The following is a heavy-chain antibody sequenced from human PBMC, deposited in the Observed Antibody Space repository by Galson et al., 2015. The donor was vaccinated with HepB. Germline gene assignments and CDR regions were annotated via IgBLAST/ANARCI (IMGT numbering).Heavy chain of an antibody. D-gene: IGHD3-3*01. CDR2: IYSGGST. Sequence: SLRLSCAASGFTVSSNYMSWVRQAPGKGLEWVSVIYSGGSTYYADSVKGRFTISRDNSKNTLYLQMNSLRAEDTAVYYCARDPPELRDFWSGRNYGMDVWGQGTTVTVSS. J-gene: IGHJ6*02. CDR1: GFTVSSNY. CDR3: ARDPPELRDFWSGRNYGMDV. V-gene: IGHV3-66*01.